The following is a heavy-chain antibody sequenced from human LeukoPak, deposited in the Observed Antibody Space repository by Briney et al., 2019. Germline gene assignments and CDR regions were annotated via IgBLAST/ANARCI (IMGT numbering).Heavy chain of an antibody. J-gene: IGHJ4*02. CDR2: ISGSGGST. CDR3: AKDKHLVPYY. CDR1: AFTFSSYA. Sequence: GGSLRLSCAASAFTFSSYAMSWVRQAPGKGLEGVSAISGSGGSTYYADSVKGRFTISRDDSKNTLYLQMNSLIAEDTAVYYCAKDKHLVPYYWGQGTLATVSS. V-gene: IGHV3-23*01. D-gene: IGHD3-3*02.